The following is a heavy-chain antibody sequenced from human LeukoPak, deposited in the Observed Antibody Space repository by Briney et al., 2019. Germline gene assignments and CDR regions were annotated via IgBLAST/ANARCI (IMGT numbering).Heavy chain of an antibody. D-gene: IGHD1-14*01. J-gene: IGHJ6*03. CDR3: ARDWYENYYYMDV. V-gene: IGHV1-69*13. Sequence: SVKVSCKASGGTFSSYAISWVRPAPGQGLEWMGGIILIFGTANYAQKLQGRVTLTPDESTSTAYMELSSLRSEDTAVYYCARDWYENYYYMDVWGKGTTVTVSS. CDR1: GGTFSSYA. CDR2: IILIFGTA.